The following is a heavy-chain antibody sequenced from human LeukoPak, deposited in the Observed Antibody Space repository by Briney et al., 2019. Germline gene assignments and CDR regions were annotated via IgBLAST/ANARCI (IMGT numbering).Heavy chain of an antibody. CDR1: GGSISSSNW. CDR2: XYHSGST. D-gene: IGHD2-2*01. V-gene: IGHV4-4*02. Sequence: SETLSLTCAVSGGSISSSNWWSWVRQPPGKGLXXXXXXYHSGSTNYNPSLKSRVTISVDKSKNQFSLKLSSVTAADTAVYYCARDLRGVGSSTVFDYWGQGTLVTVSS. CDR3: ARDLRGVGSSTVFDY. J-gene: IGHJ4*02.